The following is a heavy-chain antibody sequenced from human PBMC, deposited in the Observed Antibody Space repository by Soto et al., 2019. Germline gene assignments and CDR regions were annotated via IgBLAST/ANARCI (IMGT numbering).Heavy chain of an antibody. V-gene: IGHV4-31*03. J-gene: IGHJ4*02. CDR1: GGSISSGIYY. CDR3: ARVARGRVVGATPPCFDY. Sequence: SETLSLTCTVSGGSISSGIYYWSWIRQDPGTGLEWIGHIYYSGSTYYNPSLKSRVSISVDTSKNQFSLKLTSVTPADTAVYYCARVARGRVVGATPPCFDYWGQGTLVTVSS. CDR2: IYYSGST. D-gene: IGHD1-26*01.